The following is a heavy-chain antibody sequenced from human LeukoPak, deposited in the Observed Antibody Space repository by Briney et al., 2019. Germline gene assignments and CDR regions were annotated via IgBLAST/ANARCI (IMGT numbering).Heavy chain of an antibody. D-gene: IGHD4-17*01. Sequence: SETLSLTCTVSGGSISSSSYYWGWIRQPPGKGLEWIGSIYYSGSTYYNPSLKSRVTISVDTSKNQFSLKLSSVTAADTAVYYCARESGASTVTTAYFDYWAREPWSPSPQ. J-gene: IGHJ4*02. CDR2: IYYSGST. CDR3: ARESGASTVTTAYFDY. CDR1: GGSISSSSYY. V-gene: IGHV4-39*07.